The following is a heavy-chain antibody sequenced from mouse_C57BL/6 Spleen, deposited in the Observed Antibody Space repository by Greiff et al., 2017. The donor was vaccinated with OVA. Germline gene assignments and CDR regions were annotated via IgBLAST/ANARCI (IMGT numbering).Heavy chain of an antibody. CDR1: GYSITSGYY. V-gene: IGHV3-6*01. CDR3: ARPYDGYFAY. D-gene: IGHD2-3*01. CDR2: ISYDGSN. Sequence: EVKLMESGPGLVKPSQSLSLTCSVTGYSITSGYYWNWIRQFPGNKLEWMGYISYDGSNNYNPSLKNRISITRDTSKNQFFLKLNSVTTEDTATYYCARPYDGYFAYWGQGTLVTVSA. J-gene: IGHJ3*01.